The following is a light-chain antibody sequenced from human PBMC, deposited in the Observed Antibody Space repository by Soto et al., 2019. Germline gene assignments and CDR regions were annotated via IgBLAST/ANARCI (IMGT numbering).Light chain of an antibody. V-gene: IGKV3-20*01. J-gene: IGKJ1*01. CDR2: GAS. CDR3: HQYGSSPGT. Sequence: VLTQAPPALSFSPGNRSTLSCSPSKHVGRSYLAWYQQKPGQAPRLLIYGASSRASGIPDRFSGTGSGTEFTLSISRLEPEDLAAYYCHQYGSSPGTFGQGTKVDIK. CDR1: KHVGRSY.